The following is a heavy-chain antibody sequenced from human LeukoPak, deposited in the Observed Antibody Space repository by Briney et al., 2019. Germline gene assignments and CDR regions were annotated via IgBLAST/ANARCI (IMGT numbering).Heavy chain of an antibody. D-gene: IGHD1-14*01. CDR2: ISSSGSTI. Sequence: GGSLRLSCAASGFTFSTYEINWVRQAPGKGLEWVSYISSSGSTIYYADSVKGRFTISRDNAKNSLYLQMNSLRAEDTAVYYCARGSHSNKPSYYYMDVWGKGTTVTVSS. CDR1: GFTFSTYE. CDR3: ARGSHSNKPSYYYMDV. J-gene: IGHJ6*03. V-gene: IGHV3-48*03.